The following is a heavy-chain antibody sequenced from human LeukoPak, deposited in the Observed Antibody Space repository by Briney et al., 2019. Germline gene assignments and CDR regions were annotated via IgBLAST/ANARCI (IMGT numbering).Heavy chain of an antibody. Sequence: ASVKVSCKASGYSFTDYYMHWVRQAPGQGLEWMGWINPNSGGTSSAQKFQGRVTMTRDTSITTVYMEVSWLTSDDTAIYYCARADRLHGGPYLIGPWGQGTLVTVSS. CDR1: GYSFTDYY. CDR3: ARADRLHGGPYLIGP. CDR2: INPNSGGT. V-gene: IGHV1-2*02. J-gene: IGHJ5*02. D-gene: IGHD2-21*01.